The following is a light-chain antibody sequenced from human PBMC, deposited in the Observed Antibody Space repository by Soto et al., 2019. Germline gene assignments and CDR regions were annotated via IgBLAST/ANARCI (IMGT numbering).Light chain of an antibody. CDR2: DSS. CDR1: YDISSS. Sequence: DIQLTQSPSFLSASVEDRVTISCRASYDISSSLAWYQQEPGKPPKLLIYDSSTLQTGVPLRFTGSGSGRKFTLTISGLQFGDFATYFCQQLMHYPYTFGQGTKLEI. CDR3: QQLMHYPYT. V-gene: IGKV1-9*01. J-gene: IGKJ2*01.